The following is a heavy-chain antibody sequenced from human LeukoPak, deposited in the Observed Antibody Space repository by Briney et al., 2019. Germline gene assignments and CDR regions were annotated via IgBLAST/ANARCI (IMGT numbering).Heavy chain of an antibody. CDR3: ARGMGGGHNYYYYMDV. J-gene: IGHJ6*03. Sequence: PSETLSLTCTVSGVSISTRNYYWGWVRQPPGKGLEWIGNIFYSGSTYYSPSFKSRVTISLDTSRNQFSLKLSSVTAADTAVYYCARGMGGGHNYYYYMDVWGKGTTVTISS. CDR1: GVSISTRNYY. D-gene: IGHD3-16*01. V-gene: IGHV4-39*07. CDR2: IFYSGST.